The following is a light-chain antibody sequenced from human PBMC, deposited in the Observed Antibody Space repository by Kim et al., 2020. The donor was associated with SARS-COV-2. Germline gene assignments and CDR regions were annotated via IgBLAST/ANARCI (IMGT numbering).Light chain of an antibody. Sequence: PASISCRSSQSLLNGNGYNYLDWYLQRPGQSPQLLIYLGSNRASGVPDRFSGSGSGTDFTLRISRVEADDVEVYYCMQTLQPPRTFGQGTRLEIK. CDR1: QSLLNGNGYNY. CDR2: LGS. CDR3: MQTLQPPRT. J-gene: IGKJ5*01. V-gene: IGKV2-28*01.